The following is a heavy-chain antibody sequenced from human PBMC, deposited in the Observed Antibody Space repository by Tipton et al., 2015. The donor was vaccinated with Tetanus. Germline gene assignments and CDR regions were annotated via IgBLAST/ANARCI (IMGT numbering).Heavy chain of an antibody. CDR3: ASGSSLDY. Sequence: PLRLSCEVSGFTFSSYRMNWVRQAPGKGLEWVSSISSTTRYTDYADSVKGRFTIPRDNAKNSVYLQMNSLRVEDTALYYCASGSSLDYWGQGTQVIVSS. V-gene: IGHV3-21*06. CDR2: ISSTTRYT. D-gene: IGHD3-10*01. CDR1: GFTFSSYR. J-gene: IGHJ4*02.